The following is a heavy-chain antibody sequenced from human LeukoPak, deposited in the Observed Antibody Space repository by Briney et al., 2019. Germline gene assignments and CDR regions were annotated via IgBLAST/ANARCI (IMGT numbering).Heavy chain of an antibody. CDR1: GFTFSSYE. Sequence: GGSLRLSCAASGFTFSSYEMNWVRQAPGKGLEWVSYISSSGSTIYYADSVKGRFTISRDNAKNSLYLQMNSLRAEDTAVYYCARSCGYGVDAFDIWGQGTMVTVSS. J-gene: IGHJ3*02. D-gene: IGHD5-18*01. V-gene: IGHV3-48*03. CDR3: ARSCGYGVDAFDI. CDR2: ISSSGSTI.